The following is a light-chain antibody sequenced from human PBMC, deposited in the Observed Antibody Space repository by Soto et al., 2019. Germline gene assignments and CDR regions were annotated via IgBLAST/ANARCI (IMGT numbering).Light chain of an antibody. CDR3: QQRSHWPLT. CDR1: QSVSSN. CDR2: DAS. V-gene: IGKV3-11*01. Sequence: DIVRTMSSGTLSSSPGERATLSCRASQSVSSNLAWYQQKPGKAPKLLIYDASNLDTGVPSRFSGSGSGTEFTLTISSLEPEDFAVYYCQQRSHWPLTFGGGTKVDIK. J-gene: IGKJ4*01.